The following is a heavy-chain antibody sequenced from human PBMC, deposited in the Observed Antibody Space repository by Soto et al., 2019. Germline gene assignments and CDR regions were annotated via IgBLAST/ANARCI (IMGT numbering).Heavy chain of an antibody. V-gene: IGHV3-23*01. D-gene: IGHD3-9*01. CDR2: ISGSGGST. J-gene: IGHJ4*02. CDR1: GFTFSSSA. CDR3: AKDGRYFDWLFPYYFDY. Sequence: LRLSCAASGFTFSSSAMSWVRQAPGKGLEWVSAISGSGGSTYYADSVKGRFTISRDNSKNTLYLQMNSLRAEDTAVYYCAKDGRYFDWLFPYYFDYWGQGTLVTVSS.